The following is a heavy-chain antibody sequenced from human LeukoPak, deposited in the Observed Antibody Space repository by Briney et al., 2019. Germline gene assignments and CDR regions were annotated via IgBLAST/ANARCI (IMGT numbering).Heavy chain of an antibody. CDR1: GXTFSSYA. CDR3: AKRIAAAGPYFDS. CDR2: ISASGGST. J-gene: IGHJ4*02. D-gene: IGHD6-13*01. V-gene: IGHV3-23*01. Sequence: GGSLRLSCAASGXTFSSYAMSWVRQAPGKGLEWVSAISASGGSTYYADSVKGRFTISRDNSKNTLSLQMDSLRAEDTAVYYCAKRIAAAGPYFDSWGQGTLVTVSS.